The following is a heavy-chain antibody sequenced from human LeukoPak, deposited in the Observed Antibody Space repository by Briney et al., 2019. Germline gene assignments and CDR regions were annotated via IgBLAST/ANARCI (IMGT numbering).Heavy chain of an antibody. CDR1: GYTFTSYY. Sequence: ASVKVSCKASGYTFTSYYTHWVRQAPGQGLEWMGIINPSGGSTSYAQKFQGRVTMTRDTSTSTVYMELSSLGSEDTAVYYCARGPIAAAGKYYFDYWGQGTLGTVSS. D-gene: IGHD6-13*01. CDR3: ARGPIAAAGKYYFDY. CDR2: INPSGGST. V-gene: IGHV1-46*01. J-gene: IGHJ4*02.